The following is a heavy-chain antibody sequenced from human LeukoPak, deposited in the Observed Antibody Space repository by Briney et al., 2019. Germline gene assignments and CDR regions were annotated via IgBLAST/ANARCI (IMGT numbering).Heavy chain of an antibody. D-gene: IGHD6-13*01. CDR1: GGSISSSSYY. Sequence: SETLSLTCTVSGGSISSSSYYWGWIRQPPGKGLEWIGYIYYSGSTYYNPSLKSRVTISVDTSKNQFSLKLSSVTAADTAVYYCATIAAAGFYFDYWGQGTLVTVSS. CDR3: ATIAAAGFYFDY. CDR2: IYYSGST. J-gene: IGHJ4*02. V-gene: IGHV4-39*07.